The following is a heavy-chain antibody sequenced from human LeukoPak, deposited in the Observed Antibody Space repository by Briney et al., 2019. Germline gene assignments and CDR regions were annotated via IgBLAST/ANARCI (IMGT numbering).Heavy chain of an antibody. CDR2: INSDGSST. CDR1: GFTFSSYW. J-gene: IGHJ4*02. D-gene: IGHD3-10*01. CDR3: ARITMVRGGKGLDY. V-gene: IGHV3-74*01. Sequence: PGGSLRLPCAASGFTFSSYWMHWVRQAPGKGLVWVSRINSDGSSTSYADSVKGRFTISRDNAKNTLYLQMNSLRAEDTAVYYCARITMVRGGKGLDYWGQGTLVTVSS.